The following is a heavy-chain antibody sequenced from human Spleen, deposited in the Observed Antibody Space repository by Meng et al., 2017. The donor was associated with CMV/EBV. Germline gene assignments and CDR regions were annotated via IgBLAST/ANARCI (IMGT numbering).Heavy chain of an antibody. CDR1: GFTFSDHY. Sequence: GESLKISCAASGFTFSDHYMDWVRQAPGKGLEWVARIRNRVNSYTTEYAASVKGRVTISRDDSEKSLYLQMNSLKTEDTDIYYCVRGYSISSPTGDYWGQGTLVTVSS. CDR3: VRGYSISSPTGDY. D-gene: IGHD1-1*01. V-gene: IGHV3-72*01. CDR2: IRNRVNSYTT. J-gene: IGHJ4*02.